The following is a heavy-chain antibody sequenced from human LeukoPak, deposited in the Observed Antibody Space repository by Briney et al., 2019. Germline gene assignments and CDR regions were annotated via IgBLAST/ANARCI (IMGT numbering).Heavy chain of an antibody. CDR3: ARSPSVPGGNWYFDL. CDR1: GGSISSGGYY. Sequence: SETLSLTCTVSGGSISSGGYYWSWIRQHPGKGLEWIGYIYYSGSTYYNPSLKSRVTISVDTSKNQFSLKLSSVTAADTAVYYCARSPSVPGGNWYFDLWGRGTLVTVSS. CDR2: IYYSGST. J-gene: IGHJ2*01. D-gene: IGHD3-16*01. V-gene: IGHV4-31*03.